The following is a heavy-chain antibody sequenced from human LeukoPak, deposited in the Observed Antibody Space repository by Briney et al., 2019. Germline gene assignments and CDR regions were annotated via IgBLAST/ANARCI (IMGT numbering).Heavy chain of an antibody. D-gene: IGHD2-2*01. CDR1: GFTFSSYA. CDR3: AKGRCSTSSCSLGYFDY. J-gene: IGHJ4*02. V-gene: IGHV3-23*01. Sequence: PGGSLRLSCEASGFTFSSYAMIWVRQAPGKGLEWVSGLSGSGGSTYYADSVKGRFTISRDNSKNTLYLQMNSLRAEDTALYYCAKGRCSTSSCSLGYFDYWGQGNLVTVSS. CDR2: LSGSGGST.